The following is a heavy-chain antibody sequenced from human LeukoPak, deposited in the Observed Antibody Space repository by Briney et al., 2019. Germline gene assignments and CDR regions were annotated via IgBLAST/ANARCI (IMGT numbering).Heavy chain of an antibody. Sequence: SETLSLTCTVSGGSISSYYWSWIRQPPGKGLEWIGYIYYSGSTNYNPSLKSRVTMSVDTSKNQFSLKLSSVTAADTAVYYCAREAVAIDYWGQGTLVTVSS. V-gene: IGHV4-59*12. CDR2: IYYSGST. CDR1: GGSISSYY. CDR3: AREAVAIDY. D-gene: IGHD6-19*01. J-gene: IGHJ4*02.